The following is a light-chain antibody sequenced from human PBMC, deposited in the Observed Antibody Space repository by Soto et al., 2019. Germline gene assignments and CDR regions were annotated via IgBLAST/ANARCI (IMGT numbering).Light chain of an antibody. J-gene: IGLJ2*01. CDR1: SSDIGGYNY. CDR3: TSYISTITPVV. Sequence: QSALTQPASVSRSPGQSITISCTGTSSDIGGYNYVSWYQQHPGKAPKLMIYDVSNRPSGISNRFSGSKSGNTASLTISGLQSEDEADYYCTSYISTITPVVFGGGTKLTVL. CDR2: DVS. V-gene: IGLV2-14*03.